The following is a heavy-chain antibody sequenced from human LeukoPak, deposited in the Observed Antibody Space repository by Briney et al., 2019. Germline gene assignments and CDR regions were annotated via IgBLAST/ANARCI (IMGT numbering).Heavy chain of an antibody. V-gene: IGHV3-23*01. CDR3: AKRYGNAWYQFDY. CDR2: ARASGSAT. Sequence: GGSLRLSCAASGFTFSSYAMNWVRQTPGKGLEWVSTARASGSATYYADSVKGRFAISRDDSKTTLYLQMTNLRAEDTALYYCAKRYGNAWYQFDYWGRGTLVTVSS. D-gene: IGHD5-18*01. J-gene: IGHJ4*02. CDR1: GFTFSSYA.